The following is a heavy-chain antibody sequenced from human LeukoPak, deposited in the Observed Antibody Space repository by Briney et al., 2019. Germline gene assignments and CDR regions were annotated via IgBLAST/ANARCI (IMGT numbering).Heavy chain of an antibody. CDR1: GFTFSSYG. D-gene: IGHD1-26*01. CDR2: ISYDGSNK. V-gene: IGHV3-30*18. CDR3: AKDVISGSYYYYGMDV. Sequence: GGSLRLTCAASGFTFSSYGMHRVRQAPGKGLEWVAVISYDGSNKYYADSVKGRFTISRDNSKNTLYLQMNSLRAEDTAVYYCAKDVISGSYYYYGMDVWGQGTTVTVSS. J-gene: IGHJ6*02.